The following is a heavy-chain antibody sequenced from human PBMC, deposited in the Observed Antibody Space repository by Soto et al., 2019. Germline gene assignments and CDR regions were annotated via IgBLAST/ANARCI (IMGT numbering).Heavy chain of an antibody. J-gene: IGHJ2*01. Sequence: QVQLVESGGGVVQPGRSLRLSCAASGFTFSSYAMHWVRQPPGKGLEWVAVISYDGSNKYYADSVKGRFTISRDNSKNTLYLQMNSLRAEDTAVYYCARDPLWGTAMVLWYFDLWGRGTLVTVSS. CDR1: GFTFSSYA. CDR2: ISYDGSNK. D-gene: IGHD5-18*01. CDR3: ARDPLWGTAMVLWYFDL. V-gene: IGHV3-30-3*01.